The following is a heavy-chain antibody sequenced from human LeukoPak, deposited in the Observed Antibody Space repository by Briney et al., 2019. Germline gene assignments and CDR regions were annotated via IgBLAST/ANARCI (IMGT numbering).Heavy chain of an antibody. J-gene: IGHJ4*02. D-gene: IGHD1-26*01. CDR2: INGRGGST. CDR1: GFTFSSYG. CDR3: AKDQWELRGVDY. V-gene: IGHV3-23*01. Sequence: GGSLRLSCAASGFTFSSYGMSWVRQAPGKGLEWVSSINGRGGSTYYADSVKGRFTISRDNSKNTLYLQMNSLRAEDTAVYYCAKDQWELRGVDYWGQGTLVTVSS.